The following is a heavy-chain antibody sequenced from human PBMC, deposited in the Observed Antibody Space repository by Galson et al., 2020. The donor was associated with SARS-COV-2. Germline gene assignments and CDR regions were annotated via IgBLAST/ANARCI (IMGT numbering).Heavy chain of an antibody. D-gene: IGHD6-13*01. V-gene: IGHV3-30*04. J-gene: IGHJ4*02. CDR1: GFTLSSSA. CDR2: ISYDGTTK. CDR3: ARETDDHTSSSYDF. Sequence: GGSLRLSCAASGFTLSSSAMHWVRQAPGKGLEWVAIISYDGTTKYNSDSVKGRFTISRDNSKNTLYLQMKSLRPDDTAVYYCARETDDHTSSSYDFWGQGTLVTVSS.